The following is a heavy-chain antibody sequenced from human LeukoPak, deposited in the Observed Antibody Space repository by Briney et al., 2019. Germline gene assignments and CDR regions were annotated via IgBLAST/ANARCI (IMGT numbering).Heavy chain of an antibody. Sequence: GGSLRLSCAASGFSFSDYAMSWVRQAPGKGLEWVSAITGPGEGTLYADSVQGRFTTSRDNSKNTLYLQMNSLRAEDTAVYFCAKRMYGWYQIDYWGQGTLVTVSS. D-gene: IGHD6-19*01. CDR1: GFSFSDYA. CDR2: ITGPGEGT. V-gene: IGHV3-23*01. CDR3: AKRMYGWYQIDY. J-gene: IGHJ4*02.